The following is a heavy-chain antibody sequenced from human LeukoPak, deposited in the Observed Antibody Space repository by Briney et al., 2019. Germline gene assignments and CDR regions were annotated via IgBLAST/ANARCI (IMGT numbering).Heavy chain of an antibody. CDR2: IKEDGSEK. D-gene: IGHD1-1*01. CDR1: GFTFIGYW. Sequence: GGSLRLSFPGYGFTFIGYWMSWVRQAPGKRLEWVANIKEDGSEKNYVDSVKGRFTIPRDNAKNSLYLQMNSLRAEDTAVYYCARGANWYVSHWGQGTLVTVSS. V-gene: IGHV3-7*03. J-gene: IGHJ4*02. CDR3: ARGANWYVSH.